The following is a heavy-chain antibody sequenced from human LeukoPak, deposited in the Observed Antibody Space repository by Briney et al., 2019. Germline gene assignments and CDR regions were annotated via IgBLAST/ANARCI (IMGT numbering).Heavy chain of an antibody. CDR1: GGTFSSYA. CDR2: IIPILGMG. CDR3: ASRGYCSSTSCYDVFDY. D-gene: IGHD2-2*01. Sequence: SVKVSCKASGGTFSSYAISWVRQAPGQGLEWMGRIIPILGMGNYAQKFQGRVTITADKSTSTAYMELSSLRSEDTAVYYCASRGYCSSTSCYDVFDYWGQGTLVTVSS. J-gene: IGHJ4*02. V-gene: IGHV1-69*04.